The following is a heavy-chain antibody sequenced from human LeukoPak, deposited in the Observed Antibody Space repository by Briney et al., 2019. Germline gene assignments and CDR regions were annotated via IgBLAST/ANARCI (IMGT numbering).Heavy chain of an antibody. V-gene: IGHV3-7*03. Sequence: PGGSLRLSCAASGFTFSSYWMSWVRQAPGKGLEWVANIKQDGSEKYYVDSVKSRFTISRDNAKNSLYLQMNSLRAEDTAVYYCARGRGYYDSSGYYTYFDYWGQGTLVTVSS. D-gene: IGHD3-22*01. CDR2: IKQDGSEK. J-gene: IGHJ4*02. CDR1: GFTFSSYW. CDR3: ARGRGYYDSSGYYTYFDY.